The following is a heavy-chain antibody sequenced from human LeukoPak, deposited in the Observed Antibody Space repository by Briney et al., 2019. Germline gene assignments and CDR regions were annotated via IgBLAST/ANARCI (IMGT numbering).Heavy chain of an antibody. V-gene: IGHV1-24*01. J-gene: IGHJ3*02. CDR3: AREFAAMVTNAYDI. D-gene: IGHD5-18*01. CDR1: GYTLTELS. Sequence: ASVKVSCKVSGYTLTELSMHWVRQAPGKGLEWMGGFDPEDGETIYAQKFQGRVTMTRDTSTSTVYMELSSLRSEDTAVYYCAREFAAMVTNAYDIWGQGTMVTVSS. CDR2: FDPEDGET.